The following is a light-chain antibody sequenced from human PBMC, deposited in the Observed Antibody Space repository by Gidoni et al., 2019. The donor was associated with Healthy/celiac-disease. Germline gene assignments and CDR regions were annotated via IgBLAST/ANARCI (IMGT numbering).Light chain of an antibody. V-gene: IGLV2-23*01. CDR1: SREVGSYTL. Sequence: QSALPQPASVAGSPGQSLTISCTGTSREVGSYTLVSWYQQHPGQAPKLMIYEGSKRPSAVSNRFSCSKSGNTASLTTSVLQAEDQADYYCCSYAGSVLFGGGTKLTVL. CDR3: CSYAGSVL. CDR2: EGS. J-gene: IGLJ2*01.